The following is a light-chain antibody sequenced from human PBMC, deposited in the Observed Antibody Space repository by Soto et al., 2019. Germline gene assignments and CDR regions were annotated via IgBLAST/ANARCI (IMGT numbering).Light chain of an antibody. CDR2: GAS. J-gene: IGKJ5*01. V-gene: IGKV3-20*01. CDR3: QQYGCSIT. Sequence: EIVLTQSPGTLSLSPGERATLSCRASQSVSSSYLAWYQQKRGQAPRLLIYGASSRATGIPDRFSGSGSGQDFTLTISRLDPEDFAEYYCQQYGCSITFGQGTRLEIK. CDR1: QSVSSSY.